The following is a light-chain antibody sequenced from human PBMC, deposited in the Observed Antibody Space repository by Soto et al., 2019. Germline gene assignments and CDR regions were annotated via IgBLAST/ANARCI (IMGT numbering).Light chain of an antibody. Sequence: QSALTQPASVSGSPGQSXXISCTGTSSDVGGYNYVSWYQQHPGKAPKLMIYEVSNRPSGVSNRFSGSKSGNTASLTISGLQAEDEADYYCSSYTSSITYVFGTGTKVTVL. CDR1: SSDVGGYNY. CDR2: EVS. V-gene: IGLV2-14*01. J-gene: IGLJ1*01. CDR3: SSYTSSITYV.